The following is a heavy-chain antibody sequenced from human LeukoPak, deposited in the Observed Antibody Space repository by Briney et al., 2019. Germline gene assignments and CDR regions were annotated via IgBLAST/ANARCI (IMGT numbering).Heavy chain of an antibody. CDR2: IWYDGSNK. Sequence: GGSLRLSCAASGFTFSSYGMHWVRQAPGKGLEWVAVIWYDGSNKYYADSVKGRFTISRDNSKNTLYLQMNSLRAEDTAVYYCASPYSGSYDLYYWGQGTLVTVSS. CDR1: GFTFSSYG. D-gene: IGHD1-26*01. V-gene: IGHV3-33*01. CDR3: ASPYSGSYDLYY. J-gene: IGHJ4*02.